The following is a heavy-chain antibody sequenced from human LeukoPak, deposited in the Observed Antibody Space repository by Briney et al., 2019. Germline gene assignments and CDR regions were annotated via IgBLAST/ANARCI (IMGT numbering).Heavy chain of an antibody. J-gene: IGHJ5*02. CDR1: GGSISSSSYY. Sequence: SETLSLTCTVSGGSISSSSYYWGWIRQPPGKGLEWIGSIYYSGSTYYNPSLKSRVTISVDTSKNQFSLKLSSVTASDTAVYYCARSTYYYDSSGKTNWFDPWGQGTLVTVSS. V-gene: IGHV4-39*07. CDR2: IYYSGST. CDR3: ARSTYYYDSSGKTNWFDP. D-gene: IGHD3-22*01.